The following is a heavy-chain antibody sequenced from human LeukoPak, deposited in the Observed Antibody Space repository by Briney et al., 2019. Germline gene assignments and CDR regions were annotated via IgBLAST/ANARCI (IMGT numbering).Heavy chain of an antibody. D-gene: IGHD6-13*01. CDR2: TYYRSKWYN. V-gene: IGHV6-1*01. Sequence: SQTLSLTCAISGDSVSSNSAAWNWFRQSPSRGLEWLGRTYYRSKWYNDYAVSVKSRITINPDTSKNQFSLQLNSVTPEDTAVYYCARDPGIAAAGRRGDFDYWGQGTLVTVSS. CDR1: GDSVSSNSAA. CDR3: ARDPGIAAAGRRGDFDY. J-gene: IGHJ4*02.